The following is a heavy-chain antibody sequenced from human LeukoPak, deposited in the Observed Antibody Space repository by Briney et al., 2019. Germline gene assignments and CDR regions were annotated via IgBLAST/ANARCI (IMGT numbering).Heavy chain of an antibody. Sequence: PSGTLSLTCAVSGGSISSSNWWSWVRQPPGKGLEWIGYIYYSGSTYYNPSLKSRVTISVDTSKNQFSLKLSSVTAADTAVYYCARDGLENWFDPWGQGTLVTASS. CDR2: IYYSGST. J-gene: IGHJ5*02. D-gene: IGHD3-3*01. CDR1: GGSISSSNW. V-gene: IGHV4-4*02. CDR3: ARDGLENWFDP.